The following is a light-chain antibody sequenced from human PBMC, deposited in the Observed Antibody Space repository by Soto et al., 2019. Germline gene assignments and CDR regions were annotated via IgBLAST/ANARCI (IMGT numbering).Light chain of an antibody. CDR3: QQYGSAPPMYT. Sequence: EIVLTQSPGTLSLSPGERATLSCRASQSVSSSYLAWYQQKPGQAPRLLIYGASSRATGIPDRFSGSGSGTDCTLTISRLEPGDFAVYYCQQYGSAPPMYTFGQGTQLEIQ. J-gene: IGKJ2*01. CDR1: QSVSSSY. V-gene: IGKV3-20*01. CDR2: GAS.